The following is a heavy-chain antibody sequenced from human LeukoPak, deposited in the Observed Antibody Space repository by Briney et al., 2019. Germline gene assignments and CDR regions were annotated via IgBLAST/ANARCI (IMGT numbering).Heavy chain of an antibody. CDR3: ARGLGGRYDFWSGYPRPGYFDY. D-gene: IGHD3-3*01. CDR2: IYYSGST. CDR1: GGSISSSSYY. J-gene: IGHJ4*02. V-gene: IGHV4-39*07. Sequence: SETLSLTCTVSGGSISSSSYYWGWIRQPPGKGLEWIGSIYYSGSTYYNPSLKSRVTISVDTSKNQFSLKLSSVTAADTAVYYCARGLGGRYDFWSGYPRPGYFDYWGQGTLVTVSS.